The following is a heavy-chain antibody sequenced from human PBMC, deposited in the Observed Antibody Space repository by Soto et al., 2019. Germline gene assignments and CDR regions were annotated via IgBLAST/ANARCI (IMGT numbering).Heavy chain of an antibody. V-gene: IGHV1-18*01. J-gene: IGHJ4*02. D-gene: IGHD3-10*01. CDR3: TRVAGYGSGSRHFDT. CDR2: TVAGSGNR. CDR1: GYAFVSYG. Sequence: QVQLMQSGAEVTKPGASVTLSCRTSGYAFVSYGLSWVRLAPGQGLEWMGWTVAGSGNRIYAQKFQDRINMNIDTSTNTGYMELRRLRSDDSALYFCTRVAGYGSGSRHFDTWGQGTLVTVSS.